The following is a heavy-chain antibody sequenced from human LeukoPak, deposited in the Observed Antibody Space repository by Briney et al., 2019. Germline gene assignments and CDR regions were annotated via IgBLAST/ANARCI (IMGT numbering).Heavy chain of an antibody. CDR3: ARGGVATAWGAFDV. CDR2: IWYDGNNK. Sequence: PGRPLRLSCAASGLTFSSYGMHWARQAPGKGLEWVASIWYDGNNKYYADPMKRRFTITRDNSKNTLHLQMNSLKGDDAALYYCARGGVATAWGAFDVWGQGTMVTVSS. CDR1: GLTFSSYG. J-gene: IGHJ3*01. V-gene: IGHV3-33*01. D-gene: IGHD4-23*01.